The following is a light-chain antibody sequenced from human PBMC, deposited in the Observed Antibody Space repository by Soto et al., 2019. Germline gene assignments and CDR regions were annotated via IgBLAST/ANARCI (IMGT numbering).Light chain of an antibody. V-gene: IGKV1-5*01. J-gene: IGKJ1*01. CDR2: AAS. CDR1: QSISSW. Sequence: DIQMTQSPSTLSASVGDRVTITCRASQSISSWLAWYQQKPGKAPRLLIYAASSLKSGVPSRFSGSGYGTEFTLTISSLQPDDFATYYCQQYNSYSWTFGQGTKVEIK. CDR3: QQYNSYSWT.